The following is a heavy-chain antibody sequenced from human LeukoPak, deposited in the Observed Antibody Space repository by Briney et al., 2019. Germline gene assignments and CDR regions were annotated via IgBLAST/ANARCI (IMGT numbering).Heavy chain of an antibody. Sequence: GGSLRLSCAASGFTLSSYGMSWVRQAPGKGLEWVSAISGSGGSTYYADSVKGRFTISRDNAKNSVYLQMNSLRAEDTAVYYCATDQLGGYGSYDYWGQGTLVTVSS. J-gene: IGHJ4*02. CDR3: ATDQLGGYGSYDY. CDR2: ISGSGGST. V-gene: IGHV3-23*01. CDR1: GFTLSSYG. D-gene: IGHD3-10*01.